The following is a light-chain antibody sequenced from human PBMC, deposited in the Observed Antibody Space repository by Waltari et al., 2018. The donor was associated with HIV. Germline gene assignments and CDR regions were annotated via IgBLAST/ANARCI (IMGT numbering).Light chain of an antibody. CDR3: CSYAGDSSFV. CDR2: EVT. Sequence: QSALTQPASVSGSPGQSITISCSGTSSDVGTYNHVSWYQQLPGKAPKLIIYEVTKRPSGVSNRFSGSKSANTASLTISGLQTEDEADYYCCSYAGDSSFVFGSGTKVTVL. V-gene: IGLV2-23*02. J-gene: IGLJ1*01. CDR1: SSDVGTYNH.